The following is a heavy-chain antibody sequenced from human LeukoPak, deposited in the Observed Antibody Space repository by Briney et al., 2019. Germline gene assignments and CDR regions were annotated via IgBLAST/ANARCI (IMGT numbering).Heavy chain of an antibody. V-gene: IGHV3-7*01. Sequence: GGSLRLSCAASGFTFITYWMTWVRQAPGKGLEWVANIKQDGSEKYYVDSVKGRFTLSRDNAKSSLYLQMNSLRAEDTAIYYCARVLRYCSGGNCYSGGLGYMDVWGKGTTVTISS. D-gene: IGHD2-15*01. CDR1: GFTFITYW. CDR3: ARVLRYCSGGNCYSGGLGYMDV. J-gene: IGHJ6*03. CDR2: IKQDGSEK.